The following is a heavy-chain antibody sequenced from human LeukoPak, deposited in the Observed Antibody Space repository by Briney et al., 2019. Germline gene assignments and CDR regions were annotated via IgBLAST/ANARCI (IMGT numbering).Heavy chain of an antibody. V-gene: IGHV3-7*01. Sequence: HPGGSLRLSCAASGFTFSSYWMSWVRQAPRKGLEWVANIKQDGSETYYVDSVKGRFTISRDNAKNSLYLQMNSLRAEDTAVYYCARAPVRWSLVWWNDVGGIDAFDIWGQGTMVTVSS. CDR2: IKQDGSET. J-gene: IGHJ3*02. CDR1: GFTFSSYW. D-gene: IGHD2-8*02. CDR3: ARAPVRWSLVWWNDVGGIDAFDI.